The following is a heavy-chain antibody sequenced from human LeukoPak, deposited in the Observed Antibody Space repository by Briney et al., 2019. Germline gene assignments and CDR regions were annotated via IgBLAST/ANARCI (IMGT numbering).Heavy chain of an antibody. V-gene: IGHV3-23*01. CDR3: AKAAGFMVRGVISDY. D-gene: IGHD3-10*01. CDR2: ISGSSSST. J-gene: IGHJ4*02. Sequence: GGSLRLSCAASGFTFSNYGMSWVRQAPGMGLEWVSAISGSSSSTYYADSVKGRFTISRDNSENTLYLQMNSLRAEDTAVYYCAKAAGFMVRGVISDYWGQGTLVTVSS. CDR1: GFTFSNYG.